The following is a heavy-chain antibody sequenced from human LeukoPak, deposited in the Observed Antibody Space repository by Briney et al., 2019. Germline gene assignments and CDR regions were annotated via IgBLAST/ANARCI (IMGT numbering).Heavy chain of an antibody. CDR3: ARKGSRRPSPEGV. J-gene: IGHJ1*01. CDR1: GFTFTNYW. CDR2: IKQDGGEK. D-gene: IGHD1-14*01. Sequence: PGGSLRLSCAASGFTFTNYWMSWVSHAPGKGLEWVADIKQDGGEKYYVDSVKGRFTISRDNAKNSLYLQMNSLRAEDTAVYYCARKGSRRPSPEGVWGQGTLVTVSS. V-gene: IGHV3-7*03.